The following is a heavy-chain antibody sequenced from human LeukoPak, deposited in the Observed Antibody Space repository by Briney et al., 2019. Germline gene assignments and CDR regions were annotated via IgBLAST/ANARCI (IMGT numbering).Heavy chain of an antibody. Sequence: ASVKVSCKASGYTFTSYGISWVRQAPGQGLEWMGWISAYNGNTNYAQKLQGRVTMTTDTSTSTAYMELRSLRSDDTAVYYCARSLWRNIVVAVAPFDPWGQGTLVTVSS. V-gene: IGHV1-18*01. CDR2: ISAYNGNT. CDR3: ARSLWRNIVVAVAPFDP. J-gene: IGHJ5*02. D-gene: IGHD2-15*01. CDR1: GYTFTSYG.